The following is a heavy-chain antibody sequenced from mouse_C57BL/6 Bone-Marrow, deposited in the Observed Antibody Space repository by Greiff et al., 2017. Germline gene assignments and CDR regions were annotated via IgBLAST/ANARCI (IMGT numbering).Heavy chain of an antibody. V-gene: IGHV1S81*02. CDR2: IDPSNGGS. Sequence: QVQLQQPGAELVKPGASVKLSCRASGYTFTSYYMYWVKQRPGQGPEWIGEIDPSNGGSNFNEKFKRQATLTVDTSSSTAYMQLSSLTSEDSAFYYCSRVGYAGFSYWGQGTLVTVSA. CDR3: SRVGYAGFSY. J-gene: IGHJ3*01. CDR1: GYTFTSYY. D-gene: IGHD2-2*01.